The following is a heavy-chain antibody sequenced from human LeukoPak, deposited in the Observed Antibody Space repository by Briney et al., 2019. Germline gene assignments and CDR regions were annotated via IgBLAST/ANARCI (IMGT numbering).Heavy chain of an antibody. D-gene: IGHD1-26*01. CDR3: ARGSPSGSYGDWFDP. J-gene: IGHJ5*02. CDR1: GYTFTSFG. V-gene: IGHV1-18*01. CDR2: ISAYNANT. Sequence: GASVKVSCKASGYTFTSFGISWVRQAPGQGLEWMGWISAYNANTNFAQNLQGRVTMTTDTSTSTAYMELRSLRSDDTAVYYCARGSPSGSYGDWFDPWGQGTLVTVSS.